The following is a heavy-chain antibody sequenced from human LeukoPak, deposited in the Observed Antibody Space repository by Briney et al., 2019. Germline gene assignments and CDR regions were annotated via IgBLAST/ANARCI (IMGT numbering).Heavy chain of an antibody. J-gene: IGHJ4*02. D-gene: IGHD6-13*01. CDR1: SGSISSGSYY. V-gene: IGHV4-39*07. CDR3: ARAYSPPQWSPFDY. Sequence: PSETLSLTCTVSSGSISSGSYYWGWIRQPPGKGLEWIGSIYYSGSTYYKPSLKSRVTISLDTSKNQFSLKLSSVTAADTAVYYCARAYSPPQWSPFDYWGQGTLVTVSS. CDR2: IYYSGST.